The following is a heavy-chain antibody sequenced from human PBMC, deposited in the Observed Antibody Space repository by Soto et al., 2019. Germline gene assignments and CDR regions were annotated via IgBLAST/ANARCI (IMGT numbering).Heavy chain of an antibody. CDR1: GGSISHYY. CDR3: AGVMLRGSYYFGLDV. CDR2: IYSNGGT. Sequence: QVQLQESGPGLVKPSETLSLTCNISGGSISHYYWSWIRQSPGKALEWIGYIYSNGGTNYNPSLKSRVTISADTSKYQFSLSLNSVTAADTAVYYCAGVMLRGSYYFGLDVWGQGNTVTVS. J-gene: IGHJ6*02. V-gene: IGHV4-59*01. D-gene: IGHD3-10*01.